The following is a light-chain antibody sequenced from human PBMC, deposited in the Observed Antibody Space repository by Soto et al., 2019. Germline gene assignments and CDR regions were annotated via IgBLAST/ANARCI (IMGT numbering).Light chain of an antibody. CDR1: QSLGSW. CDR3: QDFKNYFT. Sequence: DIQMTQSPSTLSASVGDRVTITCRASQSLGSWLAWYQQKPGKAPKLLMYKASSLQSGVPSRFSGSGSGTEFTLTISSLQPDDFATYYCQDFKNYFTFGPGTTVDIK. V-gene: IGKV1-5*03. J-gene: IGKJ3*01. CDR2: KAS.